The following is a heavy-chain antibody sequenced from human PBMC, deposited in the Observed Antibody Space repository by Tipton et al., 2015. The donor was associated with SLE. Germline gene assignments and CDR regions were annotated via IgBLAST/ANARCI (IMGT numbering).Heavy chain of an antibody. Sequence: TLSLTCTVSGGSISSGGYYWSWIRQHPGKGLEWIGYIYYSGSTYYNPSLKSRVTMSVDTAKNQFSLKLSSVTAADTAVYYCARAGAGYYYYYYMDVWAKWTTVTVSS. V-gene: IGHV4-31*03. CDR3: ARAGAGYYYYYYMDV. J-gene: IGHJ6*03. CDR2: IYYSGST. CDR1: GGSISSGGYY.